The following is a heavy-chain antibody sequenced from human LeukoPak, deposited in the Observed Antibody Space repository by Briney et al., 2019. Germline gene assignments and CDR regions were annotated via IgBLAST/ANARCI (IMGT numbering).Heavy chain of an antibody. CDR3: AKSGAYDAFHI. CDR2: IYPRDPET. V-gene: IGHV5-51*01. J-gene: IGHJ3*02. D-gene: IGHD7-27*01. CDR1: GDTFPDYW. Sequence: GESLKISCKDSGDTFPDYWIGWVRQMPGKGLEWMGIIYPRDPETRYNPSFQGQVTITADKSISTAYLQWSGLKPSDTAMYYCAKSGAYDAFHIWGQGTVVTVTS.